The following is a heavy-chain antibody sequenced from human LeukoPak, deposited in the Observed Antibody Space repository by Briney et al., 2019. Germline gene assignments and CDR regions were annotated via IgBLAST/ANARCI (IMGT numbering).Heavy chain of an antibody. CDR2: INPSGGST. V-gene: IGHV1-46*01. Sequence: ASVKVSCKASGHTFTSYYMHWVRQAPGQGLEWMGIINPSGGSTSYAQKFQGRVTMTRDMSTSTVYMELSSLRSEDTAVYYCARESGSSSGSLAFDIWGQGTMVTVSS. CDR3: ARESGSSSGSLAFDI. CDR1: GHTFTSYY. J-gene: IGHJ3*02. D-gene: IGHD6-6*01.